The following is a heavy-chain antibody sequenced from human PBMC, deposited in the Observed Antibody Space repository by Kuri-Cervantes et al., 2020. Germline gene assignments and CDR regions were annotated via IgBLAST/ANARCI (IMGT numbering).Heavy chain of an antibody. CDR1: GGSISNYF. CDR2: IYYSGST. CDR3: ARVRWFRDDAFDI. Sequence: GSLRLSCTVSGGSISNYFWSWIRQPPGKGLEWIGYIYYSGSTNYNPSLKSRVTISVDTSKNQFSLKLSSVTAADTAVYYCARVRWFRDDAFDIWGQGTMVTVSS. J-gene: IGHJ3*02. D-gene: IGHD3-10*01. V-gene: IGHV4-59*01.